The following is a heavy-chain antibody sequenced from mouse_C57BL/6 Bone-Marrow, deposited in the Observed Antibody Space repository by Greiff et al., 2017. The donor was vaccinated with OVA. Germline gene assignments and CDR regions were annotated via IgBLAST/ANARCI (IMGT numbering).Heavy chain of an antibody. J-gene: IGHJ2*01. Sequence: QVQLQHSGPELVKPGASVKISCKASGYAFSSSWMNWVKQRPGKGLEWIGRIYPGDGDTNYNGKFKGKATLTADKSSSTAYMQLSSLTSEDSAVYFCARSPYYYGFDYWGQGTTLTVSS. CDR2: IYPGDGDT. CDR1: GYAFSSSW. V-gene: IGHV1-82*01. CDR3: ARSPYYYGFDY. D-gene: IGHD1-1*01.